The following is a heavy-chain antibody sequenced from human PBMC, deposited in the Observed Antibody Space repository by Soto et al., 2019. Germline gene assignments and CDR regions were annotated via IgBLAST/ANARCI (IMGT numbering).Heavy chain of an antibody. CDR1: GFTFSSYG. CDR2: ISYDGGTT. Sequence: PGGSLRLSCAASGFTFSSYGMHWVRQAPGKGLEWVAVISYDGGTTDYAAPVKGRFTISRDDSKNTLYLQMNSLKTEDTAVYYCTTAPDVAYYYYGMDVWGQGTTVTVSS. D-gene: IGHD5-12*01. J-gene: IGHJ6*02. CDR3: TTAPDVAYYYYGMDV. V-gene: IGHV3-15*01.